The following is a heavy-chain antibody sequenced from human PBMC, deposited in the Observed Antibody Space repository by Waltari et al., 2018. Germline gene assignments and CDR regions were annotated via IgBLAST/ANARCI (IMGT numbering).Heavy chain of an antibody. Sequence: QVQLQESGPGLVKPSETLSLTCAVSGYSISSGYYWGWTRQPPGKGLEWIGSIYHSGSTYYNPSLKSRVTISVDTSKNQFSLKLSSVTAADTAVYYCARQSQQLVTPGYFDYWGQGTLVTVSS. CDR1: GYSISSGYY. V-gene: IGHV4-38-2*01. CDR3: ARQSQQLVTPGYFDY. CDR2: IYHSGST. J-gene: IGHJ4*02. D-gene: IGHD6-13*01.